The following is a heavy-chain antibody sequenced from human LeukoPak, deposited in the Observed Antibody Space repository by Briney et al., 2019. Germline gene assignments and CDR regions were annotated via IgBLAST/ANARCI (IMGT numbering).Heavy chain of an antibody. CDR1: GFTFSSYW. CDR3: ARGYTYGSIDY. V-gene: IGHV3-74*01. CDR2: INNDGSSI. J-gene: IGHJ4*02. Sequence: GGSLRLSCAASGFTFSSYWMHWVRQAPGKGLVWVSRINNDGSSIRYADSVKGRFTISRDNAKNTLYLQMNSLRAEDTAVYYCARGYTYGSIDYWGQVTLFTVSS. D-gene: IGHD5-18*01.